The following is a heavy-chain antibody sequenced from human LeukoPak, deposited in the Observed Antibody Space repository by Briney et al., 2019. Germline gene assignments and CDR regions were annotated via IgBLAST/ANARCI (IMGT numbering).Heavy chain of an antibody. V-gene: IGHV4-61*02. CDR2: IYTTENT. CDR3: ASFHYGSGSYYKGRAFDI. D-gene: IGHD3-10*01. Sequence: SETLSLTCTVSGDSINSGTYHWSWIRQPAGKGLEWIGRIYTTENTNYNPSLKSRVTISVDRSKNQFSLKLSSVTAADTAVYYCASFHYGSGSYYKGRAFDIWGQGTMVTVSS. J-gene: IGHJ3*02. CDR1: GDSINSGTYH.